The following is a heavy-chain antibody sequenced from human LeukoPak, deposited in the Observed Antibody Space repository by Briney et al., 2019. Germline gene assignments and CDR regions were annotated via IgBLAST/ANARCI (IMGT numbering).Heavy chain of an antibody. V-gene: IGHV4-34*01. Sequence: PSETLSLTCAVYGGSFSGYYWSWIRQPPGKGLEWIGEINHSGSTNYNPSLKSRVTISVDTSKNQFSLKLSPVTAADTAVYYCARAAAGTVRYFDYWGQGTLVTVSS. J-gene: IGHJ4*02. D-gene: IGHD6-13*01. CDR1: GGSFSGYY. CDR3: ARAAAGTVRYFDY. CDR2: INHSGST.